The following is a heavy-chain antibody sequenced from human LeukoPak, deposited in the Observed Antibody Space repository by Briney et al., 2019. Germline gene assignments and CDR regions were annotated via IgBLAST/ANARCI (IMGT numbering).Heavy chain of an antibody. V-gene: IGHV3-23*01. D-gene: IGHD5-12*01. J-gene: IGHJ4*02. CDR1: GFSFSSNG. Sequence: PGGTLRLSCAASGFSFSSNGMSWVRQAPGKGLEWVSTISGSSGSTYYADSVKGRFTISRDNSKNTLYLQLNSLRAEDTAVYYCARDYGGYDYFDYWGQGTLVTVSS. CDR2: ISGSSGST. CDR3: ARDYGGYDYFDY.